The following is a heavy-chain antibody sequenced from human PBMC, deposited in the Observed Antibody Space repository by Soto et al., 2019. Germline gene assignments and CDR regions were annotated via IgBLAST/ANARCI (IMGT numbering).Heavy chain of an antibody. J-gene: IGHJ3*02. CDR2: ISSSSTI. CDR3: ARPGARTAYAFDI. D-gene: IGHD3-10*01. Sequence: GGSLRLSCAASGFTSSSYSMNWVRQAPGKGLEWVSYISSSSTIYYADSVKGRFTISRDNAKNSLYLQMNSLRDEDTAVYYCARPGARTAYAFDIWGQGTMVTVSS. V-gene: IGHV3-48*02. CDR1: GFTSSSYS.